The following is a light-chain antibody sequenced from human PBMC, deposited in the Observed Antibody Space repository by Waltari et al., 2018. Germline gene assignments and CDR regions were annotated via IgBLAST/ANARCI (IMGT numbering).Light chain of an antibody. CDR3: ASWDDSLNGRWV. Sequence: QSELTQPPSASGTPGQKVTISCSGRYSNVGNNVVNWYQQFPGTAPKRLMYRNDRRPSGVPDRFSGSKSGTSAALAISGIRSGDEADYYCASWDDSLNGRWVFGGGTKLTVL. V-gene: IGLV1-44*01. CDR1: YSNVGNNV. CDR2: RND. J-gene: IGLJ2*01.